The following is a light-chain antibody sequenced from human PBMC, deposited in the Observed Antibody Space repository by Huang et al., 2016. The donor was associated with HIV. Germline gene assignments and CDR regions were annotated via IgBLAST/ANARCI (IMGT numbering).Light chain of an antibody. J-gene: IGKJ2*01. Sequence: EIVMTQSTATLSVSPGERATLSCRASQRVSSNLAWYQQKPGQAPMLLIYDASTRATGIPASFSGSGSGTEFTLTISSLQSEDFAVYYCQQYNNWYTFGQGTKLEVK. CDR3: QQYNNWYT. CDR1: QRVSSN. V-gene: IGKV3-15*01. CDR2: DAS.